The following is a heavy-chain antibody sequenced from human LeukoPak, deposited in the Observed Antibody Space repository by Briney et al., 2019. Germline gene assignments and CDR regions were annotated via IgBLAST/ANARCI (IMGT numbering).Heavy chain of an antibody. CDR1: GGSFSDYY. J-gene: IGHJ4*02. CDR3: ARSRGVGWLQSAVDY. Sequence: PSETLSLTCAVYGGSFSDYYWSWIRQPPGKGLEWIGEINHSGSTNYNPSLKSRVTISVDTSKNQFSLKLSSVTAADTAVYYCARSRGVGWLQSAVDYWGQGTLVTVSS. V-gene: IGHV4-34*01. CDR2: INHSGST. D-gene: IGHD5-24*01.